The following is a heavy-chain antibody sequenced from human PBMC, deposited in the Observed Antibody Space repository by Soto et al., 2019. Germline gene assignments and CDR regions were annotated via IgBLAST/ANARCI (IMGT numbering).Heavy chain of an antibody. CDR1: GASISGFY. Sequence: SETLSLTCTVSGASISGFYWSWIRKSAGKGLEWIGRIYATGTTDYNPSLKSRVMMSVDTSKKQFSLRLRSVTAADTAVYSCVMDGTRTCRDWLDPCRPG. V-gene: IGHV4-4*07. D-gene: IGHD1-1*01. CDR3: VMDGTRTCRDWLDP. CDR2: IYATGTT. J-gene: IGHJ5*02.